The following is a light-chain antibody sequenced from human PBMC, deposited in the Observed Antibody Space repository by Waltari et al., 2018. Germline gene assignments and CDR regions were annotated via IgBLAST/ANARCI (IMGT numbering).Light chain of an antibody. CDR3: HQRSNWPPYT. J-gene: IGKJ2*01. Sequence: EIVLTQSPATLSLSPGERATLSCRASQSVSSYLAWYQQKPGQAPRLLIYEASNRATGIPARFSGSGSGTDFTLTISSIEPEDFAVYYCHQRSNWPPYTFGQGTKLEIK. CDR2: EAS. V-gene: IGKV3-11*01. CDR1: QSVSSY.